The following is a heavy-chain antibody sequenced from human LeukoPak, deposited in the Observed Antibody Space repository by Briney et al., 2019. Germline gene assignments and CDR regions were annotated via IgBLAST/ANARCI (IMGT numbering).Heavy chain of an antibody. V-gene: IGHV1-2*02. D-gene: IGHD3-3*01. Sequence: GASVKVSCKASGYTFTGYYMHWVRRAPGQGLEWMGWINPNSGGTNYAQKFQGRVTMTRDTSISTAYMELSRLRSDDTAVYYCARDLGPKYYDFWSGYLVYWGQGTLVTVSS. J-gene: IGHJ4*02. CDR3: ARDLGPKYYDFWSGYLVY. CDR1: GYTFTGYY. CDR2: INPNSGGT.